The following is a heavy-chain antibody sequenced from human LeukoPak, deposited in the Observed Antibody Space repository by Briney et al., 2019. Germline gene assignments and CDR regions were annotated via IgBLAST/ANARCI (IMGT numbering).Heavy chain of an antibody. J-gene: IGHJ6*03. CDR1: GGSISSGSYY. CDR3: ARKAGLIYFYYIDV. V-gene: IGHV4-61*02. D-gene: IGHD2-8*01. CDR2: IYTSGST. Sequence: SETLSLTCTVSGGSISSGSYYWSWIRQPAGKGLEWIGRIYTSGSTNYNPSLKSRVTISVDTSKNQFSLELRSVTAVDTAVYYCARKAGLIYFYYIDVWGKGTTVTVSS.